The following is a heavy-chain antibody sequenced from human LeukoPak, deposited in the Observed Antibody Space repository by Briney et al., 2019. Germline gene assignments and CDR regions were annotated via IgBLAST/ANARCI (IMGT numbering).Heavy chain of an antibody. V-gene: IGHV3-23*01. J-gene: IGHJ4*02. Sequence: GGSLRLSCAASGFTFSSYAMNWVPQAPGKGLEWDSVIRGSGGSTYYADSVRGRFTISRDNSKNTLDLQMNSLRAEDMAVYYCAKHSYYDSSSYYSHFDYWGQGTLVTVSS. CDR2: IRGSGGST. CDR1: GFTFSSYA. CDR3: AKHSYYDSSSYYSHFDY. D-gene: IGHD3-22*01.